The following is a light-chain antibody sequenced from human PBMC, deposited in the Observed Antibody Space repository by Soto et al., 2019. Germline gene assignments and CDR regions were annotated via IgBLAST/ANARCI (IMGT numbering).Light chain of an antibody. Sequence: DIQMTQSPSTLSASVGDRVTITCRAIQTITRWMAWYQQKPGKAPKLLVYDASTLQSGVASRFSGSGSGTEFTLIISGLQPDDSATYYCQQYTNTNNPWMFGQGTKVDI. CDR3: QQYTNTNNPWM. CDR1: QTITRW. CDR2: DAS. J-gene: IGKJ1*01. V-gene: IGKV1-5*01.